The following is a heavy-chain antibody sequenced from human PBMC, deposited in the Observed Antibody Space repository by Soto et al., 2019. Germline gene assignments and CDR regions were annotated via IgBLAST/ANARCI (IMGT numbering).Heavy chain of an antibody. J-gene: IGHJ6*02. CDR1: GGSISSYY. CDR2: IYTTGSA. V-gene: IGHV4-4*07. CDR3: AREKGVATPKYYYDMDV. D-gene: IGHD5-12*01. Sequence: SETLSLTSTVSGGSISSYYWSWIRQPAGRGLEWLGRIYTTGSADYTPSIQSRATSSVDTSKNQVSLKLSFVTAAATAVYYGAREKGVATPKYYYDMDVWGQGTTATVSS.